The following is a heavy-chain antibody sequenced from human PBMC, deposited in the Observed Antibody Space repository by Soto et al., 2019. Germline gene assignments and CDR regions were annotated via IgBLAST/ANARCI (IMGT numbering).Heavy chain of an antibody. Sequence: PGESLKISCKGSGYSFTSYWISWVRQMPGKGLEWMGRIDPSDSYTNYSPSFQGHVTISADKSISTAYLQWSSLKASDTAMYYCARCPLITGTTFFGMDVWGQGTTVTVS. CDR3: ARCPLITGTTFFGMDV. J-gene: IGHJ6*02. CDR1: GYSFTSYW. CDR2: IDPSDSYT. D-gene: IGHD1-7*01. V-gene: IGHV5-10-1*01.